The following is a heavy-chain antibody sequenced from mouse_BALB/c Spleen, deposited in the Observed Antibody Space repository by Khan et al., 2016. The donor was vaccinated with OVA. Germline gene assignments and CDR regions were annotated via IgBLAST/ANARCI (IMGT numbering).Heavy chain of an antibody. J-gene: IGHJ2*01. CDR3: ARIYGEDFDY. CDR1: GYSITSDYA. D-gene: IGHD1-1*01. V-gene: IGHV3-2*02. CDR2: ISYSGNT. Sequence: VQLKQSGPGLVKPSQSLSLTCTVTGYSITSDYAWNWLRQFPGNKLEWMGFISYSGNTNYNPSLKSRFSITRDTSKNQFFLQLNSVTTEDTATYYCARIYGEDFDYWGQGTTLTVSP.